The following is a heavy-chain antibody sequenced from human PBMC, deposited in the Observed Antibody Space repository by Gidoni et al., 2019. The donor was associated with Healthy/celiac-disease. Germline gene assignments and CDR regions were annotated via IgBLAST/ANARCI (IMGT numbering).Heavy chain of an antibody. V-gene: IGHV3-66*01. D-gene: IGHD5-18*01. Sequence: EVPLVESGGGLVQPGGSLRLFCAASGFTVSSNYMSWVRQAPGKGLEWVSVIYSGGSTYYADSVKGRFTISRDNSKNTLYLQMNSLRAEDTAVYYCARGMGDTAMVHFDYWGQGTLVTVSS. CDR2: IYSGGST. CDR1: GFTVSSNY. J-gene: IGHJ4*02. CDR3: ARGMGDTAMVHFDY.